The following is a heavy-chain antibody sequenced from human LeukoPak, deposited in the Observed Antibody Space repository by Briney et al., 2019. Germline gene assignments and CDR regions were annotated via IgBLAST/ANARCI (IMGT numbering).Heavy chain of an antibody. CDR2: ISAYNGNT. CDR3: ARMGYCSGGSCYSDFDY. J-gene: IGHJ4*02. CDR1: GYTFTSYG. D-gene: IGHD2-15*01. Sequence: ASVKVSCEASGYTFTSYGISWVRQAPGQGLEWMGWISAYNGNTNYAQKLQGRVTMTTDTSTSTAYMELRSLRSDDTAVYYCARMGYCSGGSCYSDFDYWGQGTLVTVSS. V-gene: IGHV1-18*01.